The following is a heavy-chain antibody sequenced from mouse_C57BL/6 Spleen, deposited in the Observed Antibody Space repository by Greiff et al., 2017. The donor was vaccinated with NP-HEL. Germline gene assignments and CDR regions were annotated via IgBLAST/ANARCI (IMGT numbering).Heavy chain of an antibody. CDR3: TRVDGYYTNFDY. Sequence: VQLQQSGAELVRPGASVTLSCKASGYTFTDYEMHWVKQTPVHGLEWIGAIDPETGGTAYNQKFKGKAILTADKSSSTAYMELRSLTSEDSAVDYCTRVDGYYTNFDYWGQGTTLTVSS. V-gene: IGHV1-15*01. J-gene: IGHJ2*01. D-gene: IGHD2-3*01. CDR2: IDPETGGT. CDR1: GYTFTDYE.